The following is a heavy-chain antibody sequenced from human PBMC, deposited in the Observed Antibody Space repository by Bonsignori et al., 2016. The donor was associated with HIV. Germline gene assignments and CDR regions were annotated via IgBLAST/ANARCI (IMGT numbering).Heavy chain of an antibody. CDR2: MSSSGRAI. Sequence: WIRQPPGKGLEWLSCMSSSGRAIFYADSVKGRFTISRDNVRNSLYLQMDSLRADDTAVYYCARDRPGDYIDSWGQGTLVTVSS. CDR3: ARDRPGDYIDS. D-gene: IGHD1-26*01. J-gene: IGHJ4*02. V-gene: IGHV3-11*01.